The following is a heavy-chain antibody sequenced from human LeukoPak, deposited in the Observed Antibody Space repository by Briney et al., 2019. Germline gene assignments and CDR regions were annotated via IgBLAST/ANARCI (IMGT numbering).Heavy chain of an antibody. Sequence: GGSLILSCAASGFTFSDYHMTWIRQAPGEGLEWISYISNTGRTTYYADSVKGRFTISRDDAKNSLFLEMNSLRAEDTAVYYCARDGSPLRFYEMDVWGKGTTVIVSS. V-gene: IGHV3-11*04. CDR3: ARDGSPLRFYEMDV. CDR1: GFTFSDYH. J-gene: IGHJ6*04. D-gene: IGHD2-2*03. CDR2: ISNTGRTT.